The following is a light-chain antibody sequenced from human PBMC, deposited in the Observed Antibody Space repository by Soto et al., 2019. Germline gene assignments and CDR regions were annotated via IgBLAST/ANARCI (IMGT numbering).Light chain of an antibody. CDR1: QSTTSW. Sequence: DIQMTQSPSTLSASVGDRVTITCRASQSTTSWLAWYQHKPGKAPKLLIYKTSTLESGVPSRFSGSGGGTEFTLTIACLQADDFATYYCQQYSPYSYTFGQGTKLEIK. CDR3: QQYSPYSYT. J-gene: IGKJ2*01. CDR2: KTS. V-gene: IGKV1-5*03.